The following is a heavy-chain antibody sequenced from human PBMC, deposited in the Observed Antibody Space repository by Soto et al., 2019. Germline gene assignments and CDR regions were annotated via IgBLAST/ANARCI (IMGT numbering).Heavy chain of an antibody. Sequence: KRAWASVKVSCKASGGTFSNYAVSWVRQAPGQGLEWMGGLILIFNTAKYAQKFQGRLTITADESTSAAYMELTRLTSDDTVVYFCATVGSNTWYEGGYFDSWGQGTVVTVSS. CDR2: LILIFNTA. V-gene: IGHV1-69*13. CDR1: GGTFSNYA. J-gene: IGHJ4*02. CDR3: ATVGSNTWYEGGYFDS. D-gene: IGHD6-13*01.